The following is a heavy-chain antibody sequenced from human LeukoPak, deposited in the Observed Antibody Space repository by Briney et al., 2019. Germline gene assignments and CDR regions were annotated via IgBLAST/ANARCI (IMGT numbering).Heavy chain of an antibody. D-gene: IGHD3/OR15-3a*01. CDR1: GFTFSGSA. J-gene: IGHJ3*02. V-gene: IGHV3-73*01. Sequence: GGSLRLSCAASGFTFSGSALHWVRQASGKGLEWVGRIRSTANGYATAYAASVKGRFTISRDDSKNTAYLQMDSLKTEDTAVYYCARDRSPVWTPHDAFDIWGQGTMVTVSS. CDR2: IRSTANGYAT. CDR3: ARDRSPVWTPHDAFDI.